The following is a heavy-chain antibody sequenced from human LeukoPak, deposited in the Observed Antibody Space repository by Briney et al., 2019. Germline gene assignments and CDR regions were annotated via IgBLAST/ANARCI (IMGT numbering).Heavy chain of an antibody. D-gene: IGHD6-19*01. CDR2: TFYSGST. CDR3: ARDKRVAVAGTYIYYYYMDV. V-gene: IGHV4-39*07. J-gene: IGHJ6*03. Sequence: SETLSLTCTVSGDSITSSSYYWAWIRQPPGKGLEWIGSTFYSGSTYYNPSLKSRVTMSVDTSKNQLSLKLSSVTAADTAVYYCARDKRVAVAGTYIYYYYMDVWGNGTTVTISS. CDR1: GDSITSSSYY.